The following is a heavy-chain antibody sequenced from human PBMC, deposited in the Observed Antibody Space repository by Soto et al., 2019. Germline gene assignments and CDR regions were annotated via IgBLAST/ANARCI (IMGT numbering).Heavy chain of an antibody. CDR2: ITTDGSGT. D-gene: IGHD3-16*01. Sequence: EVQLVESGGGLVQPGGSLRLSCAASGFTFRTYWMHWVRQVAGKGLEWVSHITTDGSGTSYADSVKGRFTISRDNAKNTLYLQMNNRRAEDTALYHCASPTVGGFDRWGQGTLVTVSS. J-gene: IGHJ4*02. CDR1: GFTFRTYW. CDR3: ASPTVGGFDR. V-gene: IGHV3-74*01.